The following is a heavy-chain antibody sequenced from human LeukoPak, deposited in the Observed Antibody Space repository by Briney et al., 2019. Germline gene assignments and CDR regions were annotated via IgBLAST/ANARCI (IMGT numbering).Heavy chain of an antibody. Sequence: GASVKVSCTASGYTFTTYAITWVRQAPGQGLEWMGWISASTGNTNFAQNLQGRLTMTTDTSTSTAYMELRSLRSDDTAVYYCARVGPRAGFVVVPAATLGGDNWFDPWGQGTLVTVSS. CDR2: ISASTGNT. J-gene: IGHJ5*02. CDR1: GYTFTTYA. D-gene: IGHD2-2*01. CDR3: ARVGPRAGFVVVPAATLGGDNWFDP. V-gene: IGHV1-18*01.